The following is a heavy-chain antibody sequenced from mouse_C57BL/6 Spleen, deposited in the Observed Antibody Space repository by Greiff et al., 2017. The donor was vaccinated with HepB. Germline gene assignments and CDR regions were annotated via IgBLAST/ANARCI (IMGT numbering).Heavy chain of an antibody. D-gene: IGHD4-1*01. J-gene: IGHJ1*03. Sequence: EAGGGLVQPKGSLKLSCAASGFSFNTYAMNWVRQAPGKGLEWVARIRSKSNNYATYYADSVKDRFTISRDDSESMLYLQMNNLKTEDTAMYYCVRSNWDVMYFDVWGTGTTVTVSS. CDR1: GFSFNTYA. V-gene: IGHV10-1*01. CDR3: VRSNWDVMYFDV. CDR2: IRSKSNNYAT.